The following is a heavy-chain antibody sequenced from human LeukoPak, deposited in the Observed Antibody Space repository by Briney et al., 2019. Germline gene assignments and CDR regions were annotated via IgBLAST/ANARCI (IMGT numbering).Heavy chain of an antibody. D-gene: IGHD1-26*01. V-gene: IGHV3-20*01. Sequence: GGSLRLSCAASGFTFDDYGMSWVRQAPGKGLEWVSGINWNGGSTGYADSVKGRFTISRDNAKNSLYLQMNSLRAEDTALYHCARVDDQKSGSYFEGAFDIWGQGTMVTVSS. CDR3: ARVDDQKSGSYFEGAFDI. J-gene: IGHJ3*02. CDR1: GFTFDDYG. CDR2: INWNGGST.